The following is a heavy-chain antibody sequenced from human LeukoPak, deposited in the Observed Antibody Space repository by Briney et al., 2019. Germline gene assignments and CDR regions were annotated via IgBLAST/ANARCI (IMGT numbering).Heavy chain of an antibody. J-gene: IGHJ4*02. Sequence: PGGSLRLSCAASGFTFSSYGMHWVRQAPGKGLEWVAFIRYDGSNKYYADSVKGRLTISRDNSKNTLYLQMNSLRAEDTAVYYCAKAAALSGSYLYYFDYWGQGTLVTVSS. CDR2: IRYDGSNK. CDR1: GFTFSSYG. CDR3: AKAAALSGSYLYYFDY. V-gene: IGHV3-30*02. D-gene: IGHD1-26*01.